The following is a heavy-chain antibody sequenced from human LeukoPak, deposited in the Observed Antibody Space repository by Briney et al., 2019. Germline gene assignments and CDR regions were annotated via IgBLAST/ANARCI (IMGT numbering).Heavy chain of an antibody. V-gene: IGHV3-30*04. CDR3: ARSDDDAFDI. Sequence: GGSLRLSCAASGFTFSSYAMHWVRQAPGKGLEWVAVISYDGSNKYYADSVKGRFTISRDNSKNTLYLQMNSLRAEDTAVYYCARSDDDAFDIWGQGPMVTVSS. CDR2: ISYDGSNK. J-gene: IGHJ3*02. CDR1: GFTFSSYA.